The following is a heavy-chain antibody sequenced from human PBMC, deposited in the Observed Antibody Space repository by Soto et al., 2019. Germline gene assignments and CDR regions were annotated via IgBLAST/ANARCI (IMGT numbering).Heavy chain of an antibody. D-gene: IGHD4-17*01. CDR2: IIPIFGTA. V-gene: IGHV1-69*13. J-gene: IGHJ4*02. Sequence: GASVKVSCKASGGTFSSYAISWVRQAPGQGLEWMGGIIPIFGTANYAQKFQGRVTITADESTSTAYMELSSLRSEDTAVYYCARSLPGDYPFDYWGQGTLVTVSS. CDR3: ARSLPGDYPFDY. CDR1: GGTFSSYA.